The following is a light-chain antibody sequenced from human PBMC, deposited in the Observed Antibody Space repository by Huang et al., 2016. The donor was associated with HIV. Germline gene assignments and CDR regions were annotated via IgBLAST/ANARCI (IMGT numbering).Light chain of an antibody. J-gene: IGKJ1*01. Sequence: AIRITQSPSSLSASTGDKVSITCRASQDINTYLAWYQQKPGKPPSLLIYATSTFQIGVPSRFSGSGSGTDFTLTITHLQSEDFATYYCQQYYSFPLTFGQGSQVEV. CDR1: QDINTY. V-gene: IGKV1-8*01. CDR2: ATS. CDR3: QQYYSFPLT.